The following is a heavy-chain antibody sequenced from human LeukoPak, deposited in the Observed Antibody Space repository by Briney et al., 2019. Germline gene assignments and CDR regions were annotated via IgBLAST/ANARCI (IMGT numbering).Heavy chain of an antibody. D-gene: IGHD3-10*01. CDR2: IYYSGST. J-gene: IGHJ6*03. V-gene: IGHV4-39*07. Sequence: GSLRLSCAASGFTFSSYSMNWVRQAPGKGLEWIGSIYYSGSTYYNPSLKSRVTISVDTSKNQFSLKLSSVTAADTAVYYCARDQYCYGSGSLHMDVWGKGTTVTISS. CDR1: GFTFSSYS. CDR3: ARDQYCYGSGSLHMDV.